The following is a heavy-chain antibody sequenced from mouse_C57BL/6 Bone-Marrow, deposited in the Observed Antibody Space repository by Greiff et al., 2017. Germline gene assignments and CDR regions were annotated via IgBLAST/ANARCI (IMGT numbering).Heavy chain of an antibody. V-gene: IGHV5-9-1*02. CDR2: ISSGGDYI. D-gene: IGHD1-1*01. J-gene: IGHJ4*01. Sequence: EVKVVESGEGLVKPGGSLKLSCAASGFTFSSYAMSWVRQTPEKRLEWVAYISSGGDYIYYADTVKGRFTISRDNARNTLYLKMSSLKSEDTAMYYSVTTVVDYAMDYWGQGTSVTVSS. CDR1: GFTFSSYA. CDR3: VTTVVDYAMDY.